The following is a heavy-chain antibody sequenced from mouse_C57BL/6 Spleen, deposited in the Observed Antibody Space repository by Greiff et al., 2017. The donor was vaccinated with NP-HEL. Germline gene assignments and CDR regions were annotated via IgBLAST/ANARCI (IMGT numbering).Heavy chain of an antibody. D-gene: IGHD1-1*01. V-gene: IGHV1-39*01. Sequence: EVQLQQSGPELVKPGASVKISCKASGYSFTDYHMNWVKQSNGKSLEWIGVINPNYGTTSYNQKFKGKATLTVDQSSSTAYMQLNSLTSEDSAVYYCARRGYCSSSWYFDVWGTGTTVTVSS. CDR3: ARRGYCSSSWYFDV. CDR2: INPNYGTT. J-gene: IGHJ1*03. CDR1: GYSFTDYH.